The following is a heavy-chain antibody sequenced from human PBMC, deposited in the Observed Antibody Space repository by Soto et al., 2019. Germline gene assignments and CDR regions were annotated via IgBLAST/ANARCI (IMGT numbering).Heavy chain of an antibody. V-gene: IGHV4-31*03. Sequence: QVQLQESGPGLVKPSQTLSLTCTVSGGSISSGGYYWSWIRQHPGKGLEWIWYIYYSGSTYYNPSLKSRVTISVDTSKNQFSLKLSSVTAADTAVYYCARAGGDAYDSSGVFDYWGQGTLVTVSS. CDR3: ARAGGDAYDSSGVFDY. CDR1: GGSISSGGYY. D-gene: IGHD3-22*01. J-gene: IGHJ4*02. CDR2: IYYSGST.